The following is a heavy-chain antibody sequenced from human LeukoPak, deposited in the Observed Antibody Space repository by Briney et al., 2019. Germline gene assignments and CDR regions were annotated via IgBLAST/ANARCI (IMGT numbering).Heavy chain of an antibody. CDR1: GFTFSDYY. CDR3: AREGRTAKSIIDP. J-gene: IGHJ5*02. D-gene: IGHD2-21*01. V-gene: IGHV3-11*04. Sequence: PGGSLRLSCAASGFTFSDYYMSWIRQAPGKGLEWISYISSSGSTIYYADSVKGRFTISRDNAKNSLYLQMNSLRAEDTAVYYCAREGRTAKSIIDPWGQGTLVTVSS. CDR2: ISSSGSTI.